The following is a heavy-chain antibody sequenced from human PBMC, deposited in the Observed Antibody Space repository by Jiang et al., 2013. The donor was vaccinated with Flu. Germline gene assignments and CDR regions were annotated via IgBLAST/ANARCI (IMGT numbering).Heavy chain of an antibody. D-gene: IGHD6-13*01. V-gene: IGHV1-24*01. J-gene: IGHJ4*02. CDR3: ATELARYSSSWYYFDY. CDR1: GYTLTELS. Sequence: SVKVSCKVSGYTLTELSMHWVRQAPGKGLEWMGGFDPEDGETIYAQKFQGRVTMTEDTSTDTAYMELSSLRSEDTAVYYCATELARYSSSWYYFDYWGQGTLVTVSS. CDR2: FDPEDGET.